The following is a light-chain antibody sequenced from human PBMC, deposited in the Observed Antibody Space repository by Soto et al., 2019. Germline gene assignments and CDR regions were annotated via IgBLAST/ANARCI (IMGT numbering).Light chain of an antibody. Sequence: EVVMTQSPATLSLSPGERATLSCRASQSVSSSLAWYQQKPGQAPRLLIYGASTRAAGIPDRFSGSGSETEFTLTISSLQAEYFAIYYCQQYNNWVTFGQGTKVEIK. CDR1: QSVSSS. CDR2: GAS. J-gene: IGKJ1*01. CDR3: QQYNNWVT. V-gene: IGKV3-15*01.